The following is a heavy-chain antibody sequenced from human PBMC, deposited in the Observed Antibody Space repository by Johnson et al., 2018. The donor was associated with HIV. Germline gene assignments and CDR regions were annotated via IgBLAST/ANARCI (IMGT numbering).Heavy chain of an antibody. CDR2: IWYDGGNK. CDR1: GFTFSSYG. V-gene: IGHV3-33*06. J-gene: IGHJ3*02. CDR3: AKERRAPRAFDI. Sequence: VQLVESGGGVVQPGRSLRLSCAASGFTFSSYGMHWVRQAPGKGLEWVAVIWYDGGNKYYADSVKGRFTISRDNSKNTVYLQMNSLRPEDTAVYYCAKERRAPRAFDIWGQGTMLTVSS.